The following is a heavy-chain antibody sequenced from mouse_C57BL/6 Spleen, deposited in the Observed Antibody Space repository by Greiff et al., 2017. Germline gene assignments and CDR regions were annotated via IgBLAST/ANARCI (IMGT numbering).Heavy chain of an antibody. Sequence: QVQLQQSGAELVRPGTSVKVSCKASGYAFTNYLIEWVKQRPGQGLEWIGVINPGSGGTNYNEKFKGKATLTADKSSSTAYMQLSSLTSEDSAVXFCARSKTTVVYFDYWGQGTTLTVSS. CDR2: INPGSGGT. V-gene: IGHV1-54*01. J-gene: IGHJ2*01. D-gene: IGHD1-1*01. CDR3: ARSKTTVVYFDY. CDR1: GYAFTNYL.